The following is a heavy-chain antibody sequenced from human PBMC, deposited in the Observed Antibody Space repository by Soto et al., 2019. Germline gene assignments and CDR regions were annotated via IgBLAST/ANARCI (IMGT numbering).Heavy chain of an antibody. J-gene: IGHJ4*02. CDR2: ISESGGT. V-gene: IGHV4-34*01. CDR3: ARGSGIVALPGELEDVNYDF. CDR1: GQSFSGHS. D-gene: IGHD1-1*01. Sequence: QVQLQQWGAGLVKPSETLSLSCAVYGQSFSGHSWAWIRQPPGKGLEWIGEISESGGTYYNPSLKSRVTISTDTSKNQFSPKLNSVTAANTAAYFCARGSGIVALPGELEDVNYDFWGQGTLVNVSS.